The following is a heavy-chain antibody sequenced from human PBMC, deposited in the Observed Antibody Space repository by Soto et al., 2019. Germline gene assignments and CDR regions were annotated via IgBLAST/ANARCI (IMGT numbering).Heavy chain of an antibody. CDR1: GFTVSSDY. Sequence: EVELVESGGGLVQPGRSLRLSCAASGFTVSSDYVSWVRQAPGKGLEWVSAIYSGGTTYYADSVNGRFTISRDNSKNTVDLQMNSLRDEDTAMYYCARQGSDISSYQSWGQGTLVTVSS. CDR3: ARQGSDISSYQS. V-gene: IGHV3-66*04. J-gene: IGHJ5*02. D-gene: IGHD3-22*01. CDR2: IYSGGTT.